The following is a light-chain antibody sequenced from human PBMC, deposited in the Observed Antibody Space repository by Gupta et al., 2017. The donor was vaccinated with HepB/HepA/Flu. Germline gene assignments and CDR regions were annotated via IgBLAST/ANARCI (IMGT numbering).Light chain of an antibody. CDR3: HQGCQRPPS. CDR2: DAC. CDR1: QRINNY. Sequence: EIVLTQSPGTLPLSPGDRASLSCRPSQRINNYLAWYQQKPGQAPTLLLYDACKRGTGVPDRLSGSGSGTDFTLTIISLEPDDFAIYYCHQGCQRPPSFGQGTRLEIK. V-gene: IGKV3-11*01. J-gene: IGKJ2*03.